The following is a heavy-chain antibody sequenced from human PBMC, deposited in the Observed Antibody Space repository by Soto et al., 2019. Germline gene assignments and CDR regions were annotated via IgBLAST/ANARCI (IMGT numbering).Heavy chain of an antibody. V-gene: IGHV3-23*01. Sequence: VHLSESGGGLVQPGGSLRLSCAASGFTFSSSAMSWVRQAPGKGLEWVATFRESGGTTHYADSVKGRFTISRDASKNMLNLQMNSLRAEDTAIYYCAKDWPGTSSVTSDYWGQGTLVTVSS. CDR1: GFTFSSSA. CDR3: AKDWPGTSSVTSDY. J-gene: IGHJ4*02. D-gene: IGHD4-17*01. CDR2: FRESGGTT.